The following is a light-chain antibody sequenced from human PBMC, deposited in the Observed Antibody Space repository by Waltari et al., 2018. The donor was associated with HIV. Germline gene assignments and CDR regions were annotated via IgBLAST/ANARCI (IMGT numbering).Light chain of an antibody. Sequence: QSVLTQPPSASGTPGQRVTLSCSGTTSNVGSNFVSWYQQLPGTAPKLLIYRDNRRPSGVPDRFSGSKSGASASLAISGLRSEDEGDYYCATWDGSLGGFYVFGAGTKVTVL. J-gene: IGLJ1*01. V-gene: IGLV1-47*01. CDR1: TSNVGSNF. CDR3: ATWDGSLGGFYV. CDR2: RDN.